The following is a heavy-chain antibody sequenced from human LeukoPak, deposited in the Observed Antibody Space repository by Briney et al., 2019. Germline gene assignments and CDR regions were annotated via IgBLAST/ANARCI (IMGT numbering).Heavy chain of an antibody. D-gene: IGHD6-19*01. CDR2: IYYSGST. J-gene: IGHJ4*02. Sequence: SETLSLTCTVSGGSISSYYWSWIRQPPGKGLEWIGYIYYSGSTNYNPSLKSRVTISVDTSKNQFSLKLSSVTAADTAVYYCARGIYSSGWYLDYWGQGTLVTVSS. CDR3: ARGIYSSGWYLDY. V-gene: IGHV4-59*01. CDR1: GGSISSYY.